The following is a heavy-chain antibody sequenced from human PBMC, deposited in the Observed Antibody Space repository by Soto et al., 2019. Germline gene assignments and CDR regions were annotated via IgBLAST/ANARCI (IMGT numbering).Heavy chain of an antibody. CDR1: GADINTYS. CDR2: IYTSASI. CDR3: ARDREAGYNFYYGMDV. V-gene: IGHV4-4*07. J-gene: IGHJ6*02. Sequence: SKTLSLTCSVSGADINTYSWTWIRQPAGKGLEWIGRIYTSASINYNPSLKGRVTLSVDTSTNQVSLRLASVTAADTAIYSCARDREAGYNFYYGMDVWVQGTTVT. D-gene: IGHD6-19*01.